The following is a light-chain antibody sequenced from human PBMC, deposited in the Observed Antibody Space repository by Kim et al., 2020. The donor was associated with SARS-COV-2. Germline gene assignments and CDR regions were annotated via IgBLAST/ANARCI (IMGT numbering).Light chain of an antibody. J-gene: IGLJ3*02. V-gene: IGLV2-14*03. CDR3: SSYTSSTML. Sequence: QSALTQPASVSGSPGQSITISCTGTSSDVGGYNDVSWYQQHPGKPPKLMIFDVINRPSGVSNRFSGSKSGNTASLTISGLQAEDEADYYCSSYTSSTMLFGGGTKLTVL. CDR1: SSDVGGYND. CDR2: DVI.